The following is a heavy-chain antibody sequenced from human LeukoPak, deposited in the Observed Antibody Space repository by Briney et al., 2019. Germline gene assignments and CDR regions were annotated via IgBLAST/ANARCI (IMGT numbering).Heavy chain of an antibody. D-gene: IGHD3-3*01. J-gene: IGHJ4*02. CDR2: ISYSGST. Sequence: SETLSLTCTVSGGSISSYYWSWIRQPPGKGLEWIAYISYSGSTNYNPSLKSRVTISVDTSKNQFSLKLSSVTAADTAVYYCARGGQRYYDFWSGYHPHFDYWGQGTLVTVSS. CDR1: GGSISSYY. V-gene: IGHV4-59*01. CDR3: ARGGQRYYDFWSGYHPHFDY.